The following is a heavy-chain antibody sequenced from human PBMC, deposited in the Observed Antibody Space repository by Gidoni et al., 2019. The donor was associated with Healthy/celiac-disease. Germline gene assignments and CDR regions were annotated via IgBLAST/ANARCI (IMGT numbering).Heavy chain of an antibody. Sequence: QVQLVESGGGVVQPGRSLRLSCAASGFTFSSYGMHWVRQAPGKWLEWVAVIWYDGINKYYADSVKGRFTISRDNSKNTLYLQMNSLRAEDTAVYYCARGAARSSAFDYWGQGTLVTVSS. V-gene: IGHV3-33*01. CDR1: GFTFSSYG. CDR2: IWYDGINK. CDR3: ARGAARSSAFDY. D-gene: IGHD6-6*01. J-gene: IGHJ4*02.